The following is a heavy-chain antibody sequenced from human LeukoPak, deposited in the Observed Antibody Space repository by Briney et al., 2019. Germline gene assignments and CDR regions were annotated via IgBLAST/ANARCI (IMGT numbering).Heavy chain of an antibody. CDR2: IKQDGSEK. V-gene: IGHV3-7*01. Sequence: GGSLRLSCAASGFTSSSYWMSWVRQAPGKGLEWVANIKQDGSEKYYVDSVKGRFTISRDNAKNLLYLQMNSLRAEDTAVYYCAKIPYSNGWTIDGFDIWGQGTVVTVSS. CDR3: AKIPYSNGWTIDGFDI. J-gene: IGHJ3*02. D-gene: IGHD6-19*01. CDR1: GFTSSSYW.